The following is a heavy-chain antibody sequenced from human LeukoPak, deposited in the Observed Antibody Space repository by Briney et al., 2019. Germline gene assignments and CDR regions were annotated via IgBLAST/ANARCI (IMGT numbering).Heavy chain of an antibody. J-gene: IGHJ4*02. CDR2: ISGDGSMT. CDR1: GFSLRSYW. V-gene: IGHV3-74*01. D-gene: IGHD6-6*01. Sequence: GGSLRLSCAVSGFSLRSYWMHWVRQAPGKGLVWVSRISGDGSMTNYADSVKGRFTISRDNAKNTVYLQMNSLRAEDTAVYYCARYSSPSGGASHYFDYWGQGTLVTVSS. CDR3: ARYSSPSGGASHYFDY.